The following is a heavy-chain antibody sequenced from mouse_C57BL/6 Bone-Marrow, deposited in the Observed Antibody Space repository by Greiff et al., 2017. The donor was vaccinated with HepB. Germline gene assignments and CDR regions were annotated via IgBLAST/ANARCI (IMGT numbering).Heavy chain of an antibody. D-gene: IGHD1-1*01. V-gene: IGHV1-50*01. CDR2: IDPSDSYT. CDR3: ARERNYYGSLDY. CDR1: GYTFTSYW. Sequence: QVQLQQSGAELVKPGASVKLSCKASGYTFTSYWMQWVKQRPGQGLEWIGEIDPSDSYTNYNQKFKGKATLTVDTSSSTAYMQLSSLTSEDSAVYYCARERNYYGSLDYWGQGTTLTVSS. J-gene: IGHJ2*01.